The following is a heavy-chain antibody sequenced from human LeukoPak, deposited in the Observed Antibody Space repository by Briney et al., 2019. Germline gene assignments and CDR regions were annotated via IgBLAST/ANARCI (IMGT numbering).Heavy chain of an antibody. D-gene: IGHD3-10*01. V-gene: IGHV3-74*01. CDR2: INSDGSST. Sequence: PGGSLRLSCAASGFTFSSYWMHWVRQAPGKGLVWVSRINSDGSSTSYADSVKGRFTISRDNAKNTLYLQMNSLRAEDTALYYCAKDFGSIRGLWFGELLSLYYYGMDVWGQGTTVTVSS. J-gene: IGHJ6*02. CDR1: GFTFSSYW. CDR3: AKDFGSIRGLWFGELLSLYYYGMDV.